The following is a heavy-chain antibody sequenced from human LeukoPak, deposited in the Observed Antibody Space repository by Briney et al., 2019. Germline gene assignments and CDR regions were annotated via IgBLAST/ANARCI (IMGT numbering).Heavy chain of an antibody. CDR2: INPSGGST. J-gene: IGHJ5*02. D-gene: IGHD3-3*01. Sequence: ASVTVSCKASGYTFTSYYMHWVRQAPGQGLEWMGIINPSGGSTSYAQKFQGRVTMTRDTSTSTVYMELSSLRSEDTAVYYCARQRYDRYDFWSGDTSSNWFDPWGQGTLVTVSS. V-gene: IGHV1-46*01. CDR3: ARQRYDRYDFWSGDTSSNWFDP. CDR1: GYTFTSYY.